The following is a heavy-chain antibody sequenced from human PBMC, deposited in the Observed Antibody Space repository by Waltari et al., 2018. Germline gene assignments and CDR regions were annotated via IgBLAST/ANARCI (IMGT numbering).Heavy chain of an antibody. Sequence: QLQLQESGPGLVKPSETLSLTCTVSGGSISSSSSSWGWIRQPPGKGLEWIGSIYYSGSTYYNPSLKSRVTISVDTSKNQFSLKLSSVTAADTAVYYCARIYGQNFDYWGQGTLVTVSS. CDR3: ARIYGQNFDY. D-gene: IGHD3-10*01. J-gene: IGHJ4*02. CDR2: IYYSGST. CDR1: GGSISSSSSS. V-gene: IGHV4-39*07.